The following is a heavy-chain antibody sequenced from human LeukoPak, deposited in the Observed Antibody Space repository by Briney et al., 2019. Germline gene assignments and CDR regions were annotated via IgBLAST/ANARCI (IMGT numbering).Heavy chain of an antibody. V-gene: IGHV4-30-4*08. D-gene: IGHD1-1*01. Sequence: PSETLSLTCAVYGGSFSGYYWSWIRQPPGKGLEWIGYIYYSGSTYYNPSLKSRVTISVDTSKDQFSLKLSSVTAADTAVYYCARVVQDWYFDLWGRGTLVTVSS. CDR2: IYYSGST. CDR1: GGSFSGYY. CDR3: ARVVQDWYFDL. J-gene: IGHJ2*01.